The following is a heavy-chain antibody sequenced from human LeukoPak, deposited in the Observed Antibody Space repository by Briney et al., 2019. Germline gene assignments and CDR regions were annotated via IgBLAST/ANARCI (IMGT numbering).Heavy chain of an antibody. J-gene: IGHJ4*02. CDR2: IYYSGGT. CDR3: ARGQGGNYYLNYFDY. V-gene: IGHV4-59*01. CDR1: GGSISSYY. D-gene: IGHD1-26*01. Sequence: SETLSLTCTVSGGSISSYYWSWIRQPPGKGLEWIGYIYYSGGTNYNPPLKSRVTISVDTSKNQFSLKLTSVTAADTAVYYCARGQGGNYYLNYFDYWGQGALVTVSS.